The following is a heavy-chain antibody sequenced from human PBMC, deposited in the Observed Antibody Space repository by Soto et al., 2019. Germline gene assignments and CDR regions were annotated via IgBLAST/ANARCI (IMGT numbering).Heavy chain of an antibody. Sequence: SSETLSLTCTVSGDSVTSVSDYWSWIRQPPGKGLEWIGYIYYSGSADYNPSLGSRVTISIDTSKNQFSLKLTSVTAADTAVYYCARGVGFGYYYYHMDLWGQGTTVTVSS. CDR1: GDSVTSVSDY. CDR2: IYYSGSA. CDR3: ARGVGFGYYYYHMDL. D-gene: IGHD3-10*01. J-gene: IGHJ6*02. V-gene: IGHV4-61*01.